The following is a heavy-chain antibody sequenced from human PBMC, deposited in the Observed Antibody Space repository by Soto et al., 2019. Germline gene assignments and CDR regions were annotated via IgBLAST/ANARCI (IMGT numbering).Heavy chain of an antibody. D-gene: IGHD1-1*01. J-gene: IGHJ4*02. CDR3: ARGGRNDDYFDY. Sequence: GGSLRLSCAASGFTFSSYSINWVRQAPGKGLEWVSSISSGGTYTYYADSVLGRFTISRDNAENSQFLQMNGLRAEDTAVYYCARGGRNDDYFDYWGQGTLVTVSS. CDR1: GFTFSSYS. V-gene: IGHV3-21*01. CDR2: ISSGGTYT.